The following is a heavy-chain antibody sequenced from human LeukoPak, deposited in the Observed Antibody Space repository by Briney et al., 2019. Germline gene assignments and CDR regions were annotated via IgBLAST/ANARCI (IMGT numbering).Heavy chain of an antibody. Sequence: PSGTLSLTCTVSGGSLSSSSYYWGWVRQPPGEGLEWVGSIYYSGSTYYNTSLKSRVIISVDTSTNQFSLKLTTVTAADTAVCYCAGKRGSYWFDPWGQGTLVTVSS. V-gene: IGHV4-39*01. D-gene: IGHD5-12*01. CDR2: IYYSGST. J-gene: IGHJ5*02. CDR1: GGSLSSSSYY. CDR3: AGKRGSYWFDP.